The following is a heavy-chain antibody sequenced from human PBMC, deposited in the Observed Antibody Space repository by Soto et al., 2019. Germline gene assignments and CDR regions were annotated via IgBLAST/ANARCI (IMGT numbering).Heavy chain of an antibody. CDR1: GFNVSSNY. Sequence: PGGSLRLSCAASGFNVSSNYMSWVRQGPGKGLEWVSIFYRGGSTFYADSVKGRFTISRHDSKNTLYLQMNSLTAEDTAVYYCARAGGYDSDYFDSWGQGTLVTVSS. CDR3: ARAGGYDSDYFDS. CDR2: FYRGGST. D-gene: IGHD5-12*01. V-gene: IGHV3-53*04. J-gene: IGHJ4*02.